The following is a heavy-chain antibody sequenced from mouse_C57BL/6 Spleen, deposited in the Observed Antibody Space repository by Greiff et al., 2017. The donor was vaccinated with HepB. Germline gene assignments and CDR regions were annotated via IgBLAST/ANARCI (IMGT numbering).Heavy chain of an antibody. V-gene: IGHV14-2*01. CDR2: FDPEDGET. D-gene: IGHD1-1*01. CDR3: ARSMGYGSSYAGFAY. CDR1: GFHIKDYY. J-gene: IGHJ3*01. Sequence: VQLPQSGAELVKPGASVKLSCTASGFHIKDYYMHWVTQRTEQGLEWIGRFDPEDGETKCAPNFQGKATRTADTSSNTAYLQLSSLTSEDTAVYYCARSMGYGSSYAGFAYWGQGTLVTVSA.